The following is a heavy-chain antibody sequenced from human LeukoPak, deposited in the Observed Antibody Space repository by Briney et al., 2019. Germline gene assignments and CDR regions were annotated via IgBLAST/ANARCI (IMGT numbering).Heavy chain of an antibody. CDR1: GYTFTRYY. Sequence: GASVKVSCKASGYTFTRYYMHWVRQAPGQGLEWMGWINPNSGGTNYAQKFQGRVAMTRDTSISTAYMELSRLRSDDTAVYYCASAMVDYYGMDVWGQGTTVTVSS. CDR2: INPNSGGT. D-gene: IGHD5-18*01. V-gene: IGHV1-2*02. J-gene: IGHJ6*02. CDR3: ASAMVDYYGMDV.